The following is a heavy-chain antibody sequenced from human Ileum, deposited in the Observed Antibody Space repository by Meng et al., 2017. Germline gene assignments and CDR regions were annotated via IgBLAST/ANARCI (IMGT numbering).Heavy chain of an antibody. CDR1: GYTFSNYG. D-gene: IGHD2-15*01. J-gene: IGHJ5*02. CDR2: VSTWNGQT. Sequence: ASVKVSCKASGYTFSNYGISWVRQAPGQGLEWMGWVSTWNGQTNYAQKLQGRVTMTTDTSTSTAYMELRSLTSDDTTVYYCARSYHCSGGSCYDCFDTWGQGTLVTVSS. V-gene: IGHV1-18*01. CDR3: ARSYHCSGGSCYDCFDT.